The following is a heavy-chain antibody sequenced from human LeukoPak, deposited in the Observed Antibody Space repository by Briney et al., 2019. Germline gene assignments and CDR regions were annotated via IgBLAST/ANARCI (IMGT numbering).Heavy chain of an antibody. CDR2: ISYDGSNK. D-gene: IGHD4-17*01. Sequence: GRSLRLSCAASGFTFSSYAMHWVRQAPGKGLEWVAVISYDGSNKYYADSVKGRFTISRDNSKNTLYLQMNSLRAEDTAVYYCAKDVATVTTTGYWGQGTLVTVSS. CDR3: AKDVATVTTTGY. CDR1: GFTFSSYA. V-gene: IGHV3-30-3*01. J-gene: IGHJ4*02.